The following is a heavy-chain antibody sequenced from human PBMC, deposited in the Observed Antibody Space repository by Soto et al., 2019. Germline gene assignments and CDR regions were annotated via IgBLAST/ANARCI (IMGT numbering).Heavy chain of an antibody. Sequence: QVQLQESGPGLVKPSQTLSLTCTVSGGSISSGGYYWSWIRQHPGKGLEWIGYIYYSGSTYYNPSLKSRVTITVDTSKTQFSLKLSSVTAADTAVYYCARDGVYCSGGSCYSVADYYYGMDVWGQGTTVTVSS. J-gene: IGHJ6*02. CDR3: ARDGVYCSGGSCYSVADYYYGMDV. CDR1: GGSISSGGYY. CDR2: IYYSGST. D-gene: IGHD2-15*01. V-gene: IGHV4-31*03.